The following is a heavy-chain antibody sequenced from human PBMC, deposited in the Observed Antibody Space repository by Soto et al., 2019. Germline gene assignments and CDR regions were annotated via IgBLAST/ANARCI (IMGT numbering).Heavy chain of an antibody. J-gene: IGHJ4*02. Sequence: QVQLVQSGAEVKKPGSSVRVSCKAFGGSFNTHVMNWVRQAPGQGLEWVGRIIPVFGTTKYAQHFQGRVTITADDTTATAFLEVSSLRSDDTAVYYCASGVREDSTAPLHFWGQGTLVSVSS. D-gene: IGHD3-10*01. CDR3: ASGVREDSTAPLHF. CDR2: IIPVFGTT. CDR1: GGSFNTHV. V-gene: IGHV1-69*01.